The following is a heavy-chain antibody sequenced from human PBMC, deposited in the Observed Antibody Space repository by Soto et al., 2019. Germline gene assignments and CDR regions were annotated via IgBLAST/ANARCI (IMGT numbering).Heavy chain of an antibody. D-gene: IGHD7-27*01. CDR1: GYTFTSYD. CDR2: MSPKTGNT. Sequence: QVQLVQSGADVKKPGASVKVSCKASGYTFTSYDINWVRQATGQGLEWIGWMSPKTGNTGYAQKFQGRVTMTRNPTISTAYMELSSLTSEDTAVYYCARGPPDWGFDFWGQGTLVPVSS. J-gene: IGHJ4*02. CDR3: ARGPPDWGFDF. V-gene: IGHV1-8*01.